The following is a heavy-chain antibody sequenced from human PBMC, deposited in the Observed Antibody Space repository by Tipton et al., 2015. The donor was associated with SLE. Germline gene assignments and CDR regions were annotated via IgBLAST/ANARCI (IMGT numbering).Heavy chain of an antibody. CDR3: ARWIPLTGINV. CDR2: IHHRGST. V-gene: IGHV4-4*02. Sequence: TLSLTCAVSGASITSSDWWSWVRQPPGKGLEYIGEIHHRGSTNYKSSLRGRVTISVDKFKNQFSLKLTSVTAADTAVYYCARWIPLTGINVWGQGATVTVSS. J-gene: IGHJ6*02. CDR1: GASITSSDW. D-gene: IGHD5-18*01.